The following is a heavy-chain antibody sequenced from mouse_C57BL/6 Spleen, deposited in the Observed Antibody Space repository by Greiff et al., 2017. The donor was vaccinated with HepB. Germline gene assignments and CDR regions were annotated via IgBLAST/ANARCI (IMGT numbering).Heavy chain of an antibody. J-gene: IGHJ1*03. CDR1: GYTFTSYW. CDR2: IDPSDSYT. D-gene: IGHD1-1*01. V-gene: IGHV1-50*01. CDR3: ARSYYYGSSYRYFDV. Sequence: QVQLQQSGAELVKPGASVKLSCKASGYTFTSYWMQWVKQRPGQGLEWIGEIDPSDSYTNYNQKFKGKATLTVDTSSSTAYMQRSSLTSEDSAVYYCARSYYYGSSYRYFDVWGTGTTVTVSS.